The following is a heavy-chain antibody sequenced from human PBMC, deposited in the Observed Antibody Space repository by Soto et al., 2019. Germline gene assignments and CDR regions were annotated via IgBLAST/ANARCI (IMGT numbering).Heavy chain of an antibody. Sequence: QVQLVQSGAEVKKPGASVKVSCKASGYTFTSYGISWVRQAPGQGLEWMGWISAYNSNTNYAQKLQGRVTMTTATSKSTAYMELRSMRSDDTAVHYCARVLACGGDCYPYYFDYWGQGTLVTVSS. CDR1: GYTFTSYG. CDR2: ISAYNSNT. V-gene: IGHV1-18*01. J-gene: IGHJ4*02. D-gene: IGHD2-21*02. CDR3: ARVLACGGDCYPYYFDY.